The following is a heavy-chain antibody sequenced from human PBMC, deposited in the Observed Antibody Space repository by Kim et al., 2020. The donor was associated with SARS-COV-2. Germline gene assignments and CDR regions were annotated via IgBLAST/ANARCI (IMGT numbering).Heavy chain of an antibody. D-gene: IGHD5-18*01. V-gene: IGHV3-30*02. J-gene: IGHJ5*02. CDR3: ASELLGYPTWFVP. Sequence: YAVTRKGRLTSTRDNAKNTMYIEMNSLRAEDTAVYYCASELLGYPTWFVPWGQGTLVTVSS.